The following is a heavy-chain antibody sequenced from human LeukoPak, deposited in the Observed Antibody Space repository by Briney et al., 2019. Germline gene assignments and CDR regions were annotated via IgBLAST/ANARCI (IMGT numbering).Heavy chain of an antibody. CDR3: ARGGLYYDFWSGYNWFDP. CDR2: INHSGST. J-gene: IGHJ5*02. D-gene: IGHD3-3*01. Sequence: PSETLSLTCAVYGGSFSGYCWSWIRQPPGKGLEWIGEINHSGSTNYNPSLKSRVTISVDTSKNQFSLKLSSVAAADTAVYYCARGGLYYDFWSGYNWFDPWGQGTLVTVSS. V-gene: IGHV4-34*01. CDR1: GGSFSGYC.